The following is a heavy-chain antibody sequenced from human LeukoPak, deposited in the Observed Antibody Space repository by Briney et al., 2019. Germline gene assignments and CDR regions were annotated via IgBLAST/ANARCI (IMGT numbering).Heavy chain of an antibody. Sequence: SVKVSCKASGGTFSSYAISWVRQAPGQGLERMGGIIPIFGTANYAQKFQGRVTITADKSTSTAYMELSSLRSEDTAVYYCARGDTAMVLDYWGQGTLVTVSS. J-gene: IGHJ4*02. CDR1: GGTFSSYA. D-gene: IGHD5-18*01. CDR2: IIPIFGTA. V-gene: IGHV1-69*06. CDR3: ARGDTAMVLDY.